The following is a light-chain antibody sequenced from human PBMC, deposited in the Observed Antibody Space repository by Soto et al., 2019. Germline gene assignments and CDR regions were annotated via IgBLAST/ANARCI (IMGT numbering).Light chain of an antibody. Sequence: SYELTQPPSVSVAPGKTARITCGGNNIGSKSVHWYQQKPGQAPVLVIYYDSDRPSGIPERFSGSNSGNTATLTISRVEAGDEADYYCQVWGSSSDHYVFGTGTKRTVL. CDR1: NIGSKS. CDR3: QVWGSSSDHYV. CDR2: YDS. J-gene: IGLJ1*01. V-gene: IGLV3-21*04.